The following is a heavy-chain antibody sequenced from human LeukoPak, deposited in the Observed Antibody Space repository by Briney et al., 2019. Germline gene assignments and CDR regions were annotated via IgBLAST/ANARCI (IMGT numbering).Heavy chain of an antibody. CDR3: ASPRGTHIDY. J-gene: IGHJ4*02. Sequence: SETLSLTCAVSGYSISTGYFWGWIRQSPGQGLEWIGSIFHTGSTSYNPSLKSRVTLSVDTSKNEFSLKLTSVTAADTAIYYCASPRGTHIDYWGQGTLVIVSS. CDR2: IFHTGST. D-gene: IGHD3-16*01. V-gene: IGHV4-38-2*01. CDR1: GYSISTGYF.